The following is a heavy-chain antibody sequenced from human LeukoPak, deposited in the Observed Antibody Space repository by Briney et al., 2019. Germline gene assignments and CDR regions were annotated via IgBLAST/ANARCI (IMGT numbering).Heavy chain of an antibody. CDR2: IYYSGST. CDR3: ARLEQNYYYYYMDV. D-gene: IGHD5-24*01. Sequence: SETLSLTCTVSGGSISSYYWSWILQPPGKGLEWIGYIYYSGSTNYNPSLKSRVTISVDTSKNQFSLKLSSVTAANTAVYYCARLEQNYYYYYMDVWGKGTTVTVSS. CDR1: GGSISSYY. J-gene: IGHJ6*03. V-gene: IGHV4-59*01.